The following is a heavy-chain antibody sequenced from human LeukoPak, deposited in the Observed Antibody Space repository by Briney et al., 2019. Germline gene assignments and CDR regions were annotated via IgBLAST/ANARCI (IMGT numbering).Heavy chain of an antibody. Sequence: KPSETLSLTCAVYGGSFSGYYWSWIRQPPGKGLEWIGEINHSGSTNYNPSLKSRVTISVDTSKNQFSLKLSSVTAADTAVYYCARGPRIAAAGHFDYWGQGTLVTVSS. D-gene: IGHD6-13*01. CDR1: GGSFSGYY. V-gene: IGHV4-34*01. J-gene: IGHJ4*02. CDR2: INHSGST. CDR3: ARGPRIAAAGHFDY.